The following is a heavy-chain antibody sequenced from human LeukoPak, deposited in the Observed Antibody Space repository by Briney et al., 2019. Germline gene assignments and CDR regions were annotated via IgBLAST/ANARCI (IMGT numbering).Heavy chain of an antibody. Sequence: SETLSLTCTVSGGSISSSSYYWGWIRQPPGKGLEWIGSIYYSGSTDYNPSLKSRVTISLDMSKNQFSLRLNSVTAADTAVYYCARDGSNPTIFGVGDYFDYWGQGTLVTISS. D-gene: IGHD3-3*01. CDR2: IYYSGST. J-gene: IGHJ4*02. CDR1: GGSISSSSYY. V-gene: IGHV4-39*07. CDR3: ARDGSNPTIFGVGDYFDY.